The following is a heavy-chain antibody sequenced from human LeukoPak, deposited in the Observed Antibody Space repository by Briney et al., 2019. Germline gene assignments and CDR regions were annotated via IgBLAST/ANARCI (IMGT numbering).Heavy chain of an antibody. D-gene: IGHD6-19*01. CDR3: VKWRAVAGYAH. V-gene: IGHV3-64D*06. J-gene: IGHJ4*02. CDR1: GFTFSSYA. CDR2: ISSNGGST. Sequence: GGSLRLSCAASGFTFSSYAMSWVRQAPGKGLEWVSAISSNGGSTYYADSVKGRFTISRDNSKNTLYLQMSSLRAEDTAVYYCVKWRAVAGYAHWGQGTLVTVSS.